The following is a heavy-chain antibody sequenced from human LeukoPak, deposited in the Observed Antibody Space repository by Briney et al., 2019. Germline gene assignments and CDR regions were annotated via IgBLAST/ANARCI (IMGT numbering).Heavy chain of an antibody. CDR3: ARGQNFRGSYYGPFDY. D-gene: IGHD1-26*01. CDR1: GYTFTSYG. Sequence: GASVKVSCKASGYTFTSYGISWVRQAPGQGLEWMGWINPNSGGTNYAQKFQGRVTMTRDTSISTAYMELSRLRSDDTAVYYCARGQNFRGSYYGPFDYWGQGTLVTVSS. CDR2: INPNSGGT. V-gene: IGHV1-2*02. J-gene: IGHJ4*02.